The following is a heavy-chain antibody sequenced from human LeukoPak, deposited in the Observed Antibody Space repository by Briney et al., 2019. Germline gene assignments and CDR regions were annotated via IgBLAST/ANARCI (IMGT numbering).Heavy chain of an antibody. V-gene: IGHV3-48*03. CDR3: ARSWAMVTYFDY. CDR2: ISSSGSTI. D-gene: IGHD5-18*01. CDR1: GFTFSSYE. Sequence: PGGYLRLSCAASGFTFSSYEMNWVRQAPGKGLEWVSYISSSGSTIYYADSVKGRFTISRDNAKNSLYLQMNSLRAEDTAVYYCARSWAMVTYFDYWGQGTLVTVSS. J-gene: IGHJ4*02.